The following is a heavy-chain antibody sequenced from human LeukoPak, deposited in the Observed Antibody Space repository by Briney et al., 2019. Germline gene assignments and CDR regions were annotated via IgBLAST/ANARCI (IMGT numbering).Heavy chain of an antibody. Sequence: ASAKVSCKASGYTFTSYAMHWVRQAPGQRLEWMGWINAGNGNTKYSQEFQGRVTITRDTSISTAYMELSRLRSDDTAVYYCARLYGDYDGYFDYWGQGTLVTVSS. D-gene: IGHD4-17*01. V-gene: IGHV1-3*01. CDR1: GYTFTSYA. CDR2: INAGNGNT. J-gene: IGHJ4*02. CDR3: ARLYGDYDGYFDY.